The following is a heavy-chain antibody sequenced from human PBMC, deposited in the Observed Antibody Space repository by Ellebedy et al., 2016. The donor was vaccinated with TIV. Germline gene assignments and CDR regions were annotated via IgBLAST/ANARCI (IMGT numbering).Heavy chain of an antibody. J-gene: IGHJ6*02. CDR3: ARDILGTPGFGIYYYGMDV. CDR2: ISAYNGNT. Sequence: AASVKVSCKASGYTFTSYGISWVRQAPGQGLEWMGWISAYNGNTNYAQKLQGRVTMTTDTSTSTAYMELRSLRSDDTAVYYCARDILGTPGFGIYYYGMDVWGQGTTVTVSS. V-gene: IGHV1-18*04. D-gene: IGHD1-26*01. CDR1: GYTFTSYG.